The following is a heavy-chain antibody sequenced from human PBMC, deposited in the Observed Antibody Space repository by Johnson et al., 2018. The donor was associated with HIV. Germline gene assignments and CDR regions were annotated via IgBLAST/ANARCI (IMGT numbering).Heavy chain of an antibody. CDR2: IRCDGSSN. J-gene: IGHJ3*02. CDR3: AKTEDAFDI. Sequence: QVQLVESGGGAVQPGGSLRLSCAASGFSFSAYGMHWVRQAPGKGLEWVAFIRCDGSSNFYPDSVKGRFTISRDNSKNTLYLQMNNLGPEDTAVYYCAKTEDAFDIWGQGTMVTVSS. CDR1: GFSFSAYG. V-gene: IGHV3-30*02.